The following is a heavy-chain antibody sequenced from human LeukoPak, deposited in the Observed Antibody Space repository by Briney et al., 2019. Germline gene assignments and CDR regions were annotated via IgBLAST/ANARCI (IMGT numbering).Heavy chain of an antibody. CDR3: ARGYCSGGSCLYYFDY. CDR2: IGTAGDT. J-gene: IGHJ4*02. CDR1: GFTFSSYD. D-gene: IGHD2-15*01. Sequence: GGSLRLSCAASGFTFSSYDMHWVRQATGKGLEWVPAIGTAGDTYYPGSVKGRFTISRENAKNSLYLQMNSLRAGDTAVYYCARGYCSGGSCLYYFDYWGQGTLVTVSS. V-gene: IGHV3-13*01.